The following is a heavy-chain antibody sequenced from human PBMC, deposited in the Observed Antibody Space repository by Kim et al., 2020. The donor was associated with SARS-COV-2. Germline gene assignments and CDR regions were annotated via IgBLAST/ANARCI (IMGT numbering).Heavy chain of an antibody. CDR2: INHSGST. CDR3: ARGGVGATVWSNFDY. D-gene: IGHD1-26*01. V-gene: IGHV4-34*01. Sequence: SETLSLTCAVYGGSFSGYYWSWIRQPPGKGLEWIGEINHSGSTNYNPSLKSRVTISVDTSKNQFSLKLSSVTAADTAVYYCARGGVGATVWSNFDYWGQGTLVTVSS. J-gene: IGHJ4*02. CDR1: GGSFSGYY.